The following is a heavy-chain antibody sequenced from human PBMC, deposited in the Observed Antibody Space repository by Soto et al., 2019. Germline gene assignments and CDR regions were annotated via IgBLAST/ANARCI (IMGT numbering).Heavy chain of an antibody. CDR2: IYYSGST. Sequence: SETLSLTCTVSGGSISSSSYYWGWIRQPPGKGLEWIGSIYYSGSTNYNPSLKSRVTISVDTSKNQFSLKLSSVTAADTAVYYCARHISGLRWLVLDYWGQGTLVTVSS. CDR1: GGSISSSSYY. V-gene: IGHV4-39*01. CDR3: ARHISGLRWLVLDY. J-gene: IGHJ4*02. D-gene: IGHD6-19*01.